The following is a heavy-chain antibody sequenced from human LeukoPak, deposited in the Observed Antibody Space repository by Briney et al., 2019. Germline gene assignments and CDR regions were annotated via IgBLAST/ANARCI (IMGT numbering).Heavy chain of an antibody. V-gene: IGHV3-74*01. Sequence: GGSLRLSCAASGFTFSSHWMHWVRQAPGKGLVWVSRIKTDATMTNYADSVKGRFTISRDNAKNSLYLQMNSLRAEDTAVYYCARDTHSGSYYRVGLTWGQGTLVTVSS. CDR2: IKTDATMT. CDR3: ARDTHSGSYYRVGLT. J-gene: IGHJ5*02. CDR1: GFTFSSHW. D-gene: IGHD1-26*01.